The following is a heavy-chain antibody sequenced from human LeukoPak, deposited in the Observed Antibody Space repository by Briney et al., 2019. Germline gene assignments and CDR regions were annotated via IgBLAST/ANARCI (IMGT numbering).Heavy chain of an antibody. CDR2: INPNSGGT. Sequence: ASVKVSCKASGYTFTGYYMHWVRQAPRQGLEWMGWINPNSGGTNYAQKFQGWVTMTRDTSISTAYMELSRLRSDDTAVYYCAREGFGSAAIREGYYYYYGMDVWGKGTTVTVSS. V-gene: IGHV1-2*04. D-gene: IGHD2-2*01. J-gene: IGHJ6*04. CDR3: AREGFGSAAIREGYYYYYGMDV. CDR1: GYTFTGYY.